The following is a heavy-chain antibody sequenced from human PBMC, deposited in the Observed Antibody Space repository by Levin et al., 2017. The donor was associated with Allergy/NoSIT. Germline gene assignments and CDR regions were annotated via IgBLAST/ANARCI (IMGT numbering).Heavy chain of an antibody. CDR1: GYTFTTQG. V-gene: IGHV1-18*01. CDR3: ARDLGYCTRTSCLRNWFDP. D-gene: IGHD2-2*01. CDR2: VSGDNDNT. J-gene: IGHJ5*02. Sequence: AASVKVSCKASGYTFTTQGISWVRQAPGQGLEWMGWVSGDNDNTNYAQKFQGRVTMTTDTSTSTAYMELRSLRSDDTAVYYCARDLGYCTRTSCLRNWFDPWGQGTLVTVSS.